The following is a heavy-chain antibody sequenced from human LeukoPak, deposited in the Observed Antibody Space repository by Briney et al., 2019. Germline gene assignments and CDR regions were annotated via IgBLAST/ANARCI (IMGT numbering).Heavy chain of an antibody. J-gene: IGHJ4*02. Sequence: PGGSLRLSCAASGFTFTSYGMHWVRQAPGKGLEWVAVISHDGSNKYYADSAKGRFTSSRDNSKNTLYLQMNSLRAEDTAVYYCAKEIRRGYSYAIFDYWGQGTLVTVSS. D-gene: IGHD5-18*01. V-gene: IGHV3-30*18. CDR2: ISHDGSNK. CDR3: AKEIRRGYSYAIFDY. CDR1: GFTFTSYG.